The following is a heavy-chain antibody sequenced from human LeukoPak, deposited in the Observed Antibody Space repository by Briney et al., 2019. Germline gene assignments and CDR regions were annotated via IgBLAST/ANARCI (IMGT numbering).Heavy chain of an antibody. CDR2: INHNGGRT. J-gene: IGHJ4*02. Sequence: GGSLRLSCAASGFTFNNYAMSWVRQAPGKGLEWVSTINHNGGRTYYADSLEGRFAISRDNSKNTLFLQMHSLRAEDTAVYYCAKAHRVPSAATLDYWGQGTLVTVSS. V-gene: IGHV3-23*01. D-gene: IGHD2-15*01. CDR3: AKAHRVPSAATLDY. CDR1: GFTFNNYA.